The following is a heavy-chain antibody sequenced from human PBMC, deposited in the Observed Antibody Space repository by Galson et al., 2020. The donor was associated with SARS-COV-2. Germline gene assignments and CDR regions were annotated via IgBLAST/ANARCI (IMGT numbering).Heavy chain of an antibody. J-gene: IGHJ6*02. Sequence: PSETLSLTCTVSGGSISSYYWSWIRQPPGKGLEWIGYIYYSGSTNYNPSLKSRVTISVDTSKNQFSLKLSSVTAADTAVYYCASTPILEWLFPDYYGMDVWGQGTTVTVSS. D-gene: IGHD3-3*01. V-gene: IGHV4-59*01. CDR3: ASTPILEWLFPDYYGMDV. CDR1: GGSISSYY. CDR2: IYYSGST.